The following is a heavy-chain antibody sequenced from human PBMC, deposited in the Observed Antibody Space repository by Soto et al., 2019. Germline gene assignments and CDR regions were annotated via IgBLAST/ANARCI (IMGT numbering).Heavy chain of an antibody. CDR2: INHSGST. D-gene: IGHD2-15*01. J-gene: IGHJ6*03. Sequence: QVQLQQWGAGLLKPSETLSLTCAVYGGSFSGYYWSWIRQPPGKGLEWIGEINHSGSTNYNPSLKSRVTLSVDKSKNQFSLKLSSVTAADTAVYYCARGGRYCSGGSCYRWMGYYYMDVWGKGTTVTVSS. V-gene: IGHV4-34*01. CDR3: ARGGRYCSGGSCYRWMGYYYMDV. CDR1: GGSFSGYY.